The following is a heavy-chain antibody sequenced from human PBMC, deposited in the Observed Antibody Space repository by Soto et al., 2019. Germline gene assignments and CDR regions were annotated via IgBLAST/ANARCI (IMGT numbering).Heavy chain of an antibody. J-gene: IGHJ4*02. CDR3: AKDRRGQLSYSSSAYYFDY. D-gene: IGHD6-6*01. Sequence: GESLKISCAASGFTFSSYAMSWVRQAPGKGLEWVSAISGSGGSTYYADSVKGRFTISRDNSKNTLYLQMNSLRAEDTAVYYCAKDRRGQLSYSSSAYYFDYWGQGTLVTVSS. CDR2: ISGSGGST. V-gene: IGHV3-23*01. CDR1: GFTFSSYA.